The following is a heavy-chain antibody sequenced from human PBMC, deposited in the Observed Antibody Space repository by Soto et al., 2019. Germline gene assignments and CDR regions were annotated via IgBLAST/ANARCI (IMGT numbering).Heavy chain of an antibody. D-gene: IGHD5-18*01. Sequence: SETLSLTCAVSGGSISSSNWWSWVRQPPGKGLEWIGEIYHSGSTSYNPSLKSRVTISVDKSKNQFSLKLSSVTAADTAVYYCARVDTDYYYGMDVWGQGTTVTVSS. J-gene: IGHJ6*02. CDR3: ARVDTDYYYGMDV. CDR2: IYHSGST. V-gene: IGHV4-4*02. CDR1: GGSISSSNW.